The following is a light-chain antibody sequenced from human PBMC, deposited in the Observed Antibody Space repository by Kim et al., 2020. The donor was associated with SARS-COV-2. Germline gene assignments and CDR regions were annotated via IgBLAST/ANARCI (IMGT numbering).Light chain of an antibody. Sequence: EIVLTQSPGTLSLSPGERATLSCRASQSVSSSYLAWYHQKPGQAPRLLIYGASSRATGIPARFSGSGSGTDFTLTISRLEPEDFAVYYCHHYGSSPPITFGQGTRLEIK. CDR3: HHYGSSPPIT. J-gene: IGKJ5*01. CDR1: QSVSSSY. CDR2: GAS. V-gene: IGKV3-20*01.